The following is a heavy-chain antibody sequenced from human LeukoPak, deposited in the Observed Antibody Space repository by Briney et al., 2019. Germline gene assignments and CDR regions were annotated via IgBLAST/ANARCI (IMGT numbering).Heavy chain of an antibody. CDR3: AREPPRAAGIDY. CDR1: GGSISSGGYY. CDR2: ISGSGGST. D-gene: IGHD6-13*01. Sequence: PSETLSLTCTVSGGSISSGGYYWSWIRQHPGKGLEWVSAISGSGGSTYYADSVKGRFTISRDNSKNTLYLQMNSLRAEDTAVYYCAREPPRAAGIDYWGQGTLVTVSS. J-gene: IGHJ4*02. V-gene: IGHV3-23*01.